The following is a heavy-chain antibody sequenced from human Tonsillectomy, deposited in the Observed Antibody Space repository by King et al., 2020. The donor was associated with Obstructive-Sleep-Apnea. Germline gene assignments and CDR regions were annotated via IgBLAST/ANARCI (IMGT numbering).Heavy chain of an antibody. V-gene: IGHV1-58*02. CDR2: IVVGSGNT. CDR3: AAVPDRDGDFDY. CDR1: GFSFTSSS. D-gene: IGHD1-14*01. J-gene: IGHJ4*02. Sequence: QLVQSGPEVKKPGTSVKVSCKASGFSFTSSSMQWVRQALGQRLEWIGWIVVGSGNTLYGQRFQERDTITRDVSTSTAYMELSSLRSDDTAVYYCAAVPDRDGDFDYWGQGTLVTVSP.